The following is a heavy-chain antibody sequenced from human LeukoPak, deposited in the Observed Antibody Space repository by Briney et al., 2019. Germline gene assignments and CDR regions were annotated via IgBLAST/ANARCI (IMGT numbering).Heavy chain of an antibody. Sequence: GGSLRLSCAASGFTFSSYSMNWVRQAPGKGLEWVSSISSSSSYIYYADSVKGRFTISRDNAKNSLYLQMNSLRAEDTAVYYCAGAPEYCSSTSCHYYYGMDVWGQGTTVTVSS. J-gene: IGHJ6*02. D-gene: IGHD2-2*01. V-gene: IGHV3-21*01. CDR3: AGAPEYCSSTSCHYYYGMDV. CDR1: GFTFSSYS. CDR2: ISSSSSYI.